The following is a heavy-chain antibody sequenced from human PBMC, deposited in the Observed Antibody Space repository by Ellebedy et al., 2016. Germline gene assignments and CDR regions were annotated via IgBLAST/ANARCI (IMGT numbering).Heavy chain of an antibody. V-gene: IGHV4-59*08. Sequence: SETLSLTCTVSGGSISSYYWSWIRQPPGKGLEWIGYIYYSGSTNYNPSLKSRVTISVDTSKNQFSLKLSSVTAADTAVYYCARQMIVVVPAAMPSNWFDPWGQGTLVTVSS. J-gene: IGHJ5*02. D-gene: IGHD2-2*01. CDR2: IYYSGST. CDR1: GGSISSYY. CDR3: ARQMIVVVPAAMPSNWFDP.